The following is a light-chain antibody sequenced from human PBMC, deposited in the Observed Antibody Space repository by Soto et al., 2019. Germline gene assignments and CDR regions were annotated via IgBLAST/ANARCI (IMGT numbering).Light chain of an antibody. J-gene: IGLJ3*02. Sequence: QSVLTQPASVSGSPGQSITISCTGNSSDVGGYNYVSWYQQHPGKAPKLMIYEVSNRPSGVSNRFSGSKSGNTASLTISGLRAEDAADYYCTSYTASSTHWVFGGGTKLTVL. CDR2: EVS. V-gene: IGLV2-14*01. CDR3: TSYTASSTHWV. CDR1: SSDVGGYNY.